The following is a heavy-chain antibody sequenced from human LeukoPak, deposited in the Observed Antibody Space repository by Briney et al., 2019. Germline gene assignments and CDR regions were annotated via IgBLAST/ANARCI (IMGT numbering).Heavy chain of an antibody. Sequence: GASVKVSCKASGYTFTSYDIHWVRQATGQGLEWMGWMNPNSGNTGYAQKFQGRVTMTRNTSISTAYMELSSLRSEDTAVYYCARLPATAYCSGGSCYLRGYYYGMDVWGQGTTVTVSS. CDR2: MNPNSGNT. J-gene: IGHJ6*02. D-gene: IGHD2-15*01. CDR3: ARLPATAYCSGGSCYLRGYYYGMDV. CDR1: GYTFTSYD. V-gene: IGHV1-8*01.